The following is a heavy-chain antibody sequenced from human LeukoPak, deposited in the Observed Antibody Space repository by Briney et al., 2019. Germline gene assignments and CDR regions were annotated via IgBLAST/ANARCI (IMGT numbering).Heavy chain of an antibody. V-gene: IGHV3-21*01. CDR3: ARDPSGWYFVDY. Sequence: KAGGSLRLSCAASGFTFSSYSMNWVRQAPGKGLEWVSSIRSSSSYIYYADSVKGRFTISRDNAKNSLYLQMNSLRAEDTAVYYCARDPSGWYFVDYWGQGTLVTVSS. CDR1: GFTFSSYS. CDR2: IRSSSSYI. J-gene: IGHJ4*02. D-gene: IGHD6-19*01.